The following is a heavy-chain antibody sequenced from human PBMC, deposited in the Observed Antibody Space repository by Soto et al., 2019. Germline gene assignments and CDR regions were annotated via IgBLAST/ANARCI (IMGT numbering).Heavy chain of an antibody. D-gene: IGHD1-26*01. CDR1: GGTFRSYA. CDR2: IIPIFGTA. V-gene: IGHV1-69*12. Sequence: QVQLVQSGAEVKKPGSSVKVSCKASGGTFRSYAITWVRQAPGQGLEWMGGIIPIFGTANYAQKFQGRVTNTADESTSTAYMELSSLRSEYKAVYYGARGGIVGATDADYYYDMDVWGQGTTLTFSA. CDR3: ARGGIVGATDADYYYDMDV. J-gene: IGHJ6*01.